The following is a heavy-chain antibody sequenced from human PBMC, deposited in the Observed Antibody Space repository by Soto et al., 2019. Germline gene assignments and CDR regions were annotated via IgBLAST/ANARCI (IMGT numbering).Heavy chain of an antibody. CDR3: ATNYGSGSTHFDY. J-gene: IGHJ4*02. V-gene: IGHV1-69*02. CDR2: IIPILGMS. CDR1: GDTFNFYT. D-gene: IGHD3-10*01. Sequence: QVQLVQSGAEVKKPGSSVRVSCRASGDTFNFYTLSWVRQVPGHGPEWMGRIIPILGMSDYAQKFQGRVTIMADKSTSTVYMNLSGLTSEDTAVYYCATNYGSGSTHFDYWGQGTLVTVSS.